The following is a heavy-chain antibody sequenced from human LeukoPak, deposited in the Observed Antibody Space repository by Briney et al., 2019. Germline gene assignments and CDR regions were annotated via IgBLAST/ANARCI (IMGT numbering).Heavy chain of an antibody. CDR3: ARQDYYDSSGTFDY. D-gene: IGHD3-22*01. J-gene: IGHJ4*02. CDR1: GGSISSSSYY. CDR2: IYYSGST. Sequence: PSETLSLTCTVSGGSISSSSYYWGWIPQPPGKGVEWIGSIYYSGSTYYNPSLKSRVTISVDTSKNQFSLKLSSVTAADTAVYYCARQDYYDSSGTFDYRGQGTLVTVSS. V-gene: IGHV4-39*01.